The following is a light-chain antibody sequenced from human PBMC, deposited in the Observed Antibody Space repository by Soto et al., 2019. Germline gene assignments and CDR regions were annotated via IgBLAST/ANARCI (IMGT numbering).Light chain of an antibody. J-gene: IGKJ1*01. CDR3: QQYMSSVT. Sequence: EIVLTQSPGSLSLSPGERATLSCRASQSVDSTFFSWYQKKPGQAPRLLMYGVSKRATGIPYRFSGSGSGTDFTITIRRLEHEDFAVYYCQQYMSSVTFGQGTRVEIK. CDR2: GVS. V-gene: IGKV3-20*01. CDR1: QSVDSTF.